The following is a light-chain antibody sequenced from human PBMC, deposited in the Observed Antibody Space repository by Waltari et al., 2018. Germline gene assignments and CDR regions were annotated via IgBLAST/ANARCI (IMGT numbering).Light chain of an antibody. CDR3: QQYYMNPDT. CDR2: AAS. V-gene: IGKV1-NL1*01. Sequence: DIQMTQSPSSLSASVGDRVTITCRASQDIGSSLAWYQQRPGKAPNLLLYAASDLESGVPSRFSGSGSGTDYTLVISSLQPEDSATYYCQQYYMNPDTFGQGTKVEIK. J-gene: IGKJ2*01. CDR1: QDIGSS.